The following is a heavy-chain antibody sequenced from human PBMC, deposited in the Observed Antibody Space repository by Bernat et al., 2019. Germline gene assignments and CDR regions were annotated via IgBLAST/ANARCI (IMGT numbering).Heavy chain of an antibody. Sequence: QLQLQESGPGLVKPSETLSLTCTVSGGSIRSSSYYWGWIRQPPGKGLEWIGSIYYSGSTYYNPSLKSRVTISVDTSKSQFSLKLSSVTAADTAVYYCTRHVSYCSTTNGLAEYCQHWGQGTLLTVSS. CDR1: GGSIRSSSYY. V-gene: IGHV4-39*01. J-gene: IGHJ1*01. D-gene: IGHD2-2*01. CDR2: IYYSGST. CDR3: TRHVSYCSTTNGLAEYCQH.